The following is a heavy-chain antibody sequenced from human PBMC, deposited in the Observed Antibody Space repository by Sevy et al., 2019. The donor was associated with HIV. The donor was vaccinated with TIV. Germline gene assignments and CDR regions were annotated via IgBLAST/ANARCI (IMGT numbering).Heavy chain of an antibody. CDR1: GFTFSSAW. CDR3: ITDPTYRGYCEEVINYYLYGMDV. CDR2: IKSEFDGGAI. Sequence: GGSLRLSCTASGFTFSSAWMSWVRQAPGKGLEWVGRIKSEFDGGAIDYAAPVNGRLTISREDSKNTTYLQMNRLRTEDTAVYYCITDPTYRGYCEEVINYYLYGMDVWGQGTTVTVSS. D-gene: IGHD5-12*01. V-gene: IGHV3-15*01. J-gene: IGHJ6*02.